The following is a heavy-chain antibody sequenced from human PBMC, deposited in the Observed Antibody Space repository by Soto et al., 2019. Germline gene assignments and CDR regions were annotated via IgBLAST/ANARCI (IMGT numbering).Heavy chain of an antibody. D-gene: IGHD3-9*01. J-gene: IGHJ3*02. CDR3: AKPTSYDTHALDI. Sequence: ASVKVSCKASGYTFTSYDINWVRQATGQGLEWMGWMNPNSGNTGYAQKFQGRVTMTRNTSISTAYMELSSLRSEDTAVYYCAKPTSYDTHALDIWGQGTMVTVSS. CDR2: MNPNSGNT. V-gene: IGHV1-8*01. CDR1: GYTFTSYD.